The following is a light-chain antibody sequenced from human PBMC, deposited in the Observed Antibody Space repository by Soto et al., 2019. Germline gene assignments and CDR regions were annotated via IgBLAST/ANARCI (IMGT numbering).Light chain of an antibody. CDR1: QSVAGN. CDR3: QKYNNWPPWT. CDR2: GAS. J-gene: IGKJ1*01. V-gene: IGKV3-15*01. Sequence: EIVMTQSPATLSVSPGERATLSCRASQSVAGNLAWYQQKPGQAPRLLIYGASTRATGIPARFSGSGSGTEFTLTISSLQSEDFAVYYCQKYNNWPPWTFGQGTKVEIK.